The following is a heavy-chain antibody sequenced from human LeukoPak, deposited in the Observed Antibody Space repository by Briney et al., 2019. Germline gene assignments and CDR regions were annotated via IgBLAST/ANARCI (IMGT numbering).Heavy chain of an antibody. V-gene: IGHV3-23*01. CDR3: AKALYYDFWSGPRGFDY. CDR2: ISGSGGST. CDR1: GFTFSSYA. Sequence: GVLRLSCAASGFTFSSYAMSWVRQAPGKGLEWVSAISGSGGSTYYADSVKGRFTISRDNSKNTLYQQMNSLRAEDTAVYYCAKALYYDFWSGPRGFDYWGQGTLVTVSS. D-gene: IGHD3-3*01. J-gene: IGHJ4*02.